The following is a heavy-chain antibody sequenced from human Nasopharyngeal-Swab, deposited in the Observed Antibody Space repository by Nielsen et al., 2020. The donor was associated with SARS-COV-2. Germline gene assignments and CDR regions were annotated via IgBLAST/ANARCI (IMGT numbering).Heavy chain of an antibody. Sequence: SVKVSCKASGGTFSSYAISWVRQAPGQGLEWMGGIIPIFGTANYAQKFQGRVTITADESTSTAYMELSSLRSEDTAVYYCARASYYDFWSGSQIGYHYYMDVWGKGTTVTVSS. D-gene: IGHD3-3*01. J-gene: IGHJ6*03. V-gene: IGHV1-69*13. CDR2: IIPIFGTA. CDR3: ARASYYDFWSGSQIGYHYYMDV. CDR1: GGTFSSYA.